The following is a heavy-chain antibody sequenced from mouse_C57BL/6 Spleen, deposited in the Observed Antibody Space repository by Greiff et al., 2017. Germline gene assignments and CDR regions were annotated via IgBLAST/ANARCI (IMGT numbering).Heavy chain of an antibody. D-gene: IGHD2-3*01. CDR2: IWSDGST. V-gene: IGHV2-6-1*01. CDR1: GFSFTSYG. Sequence: QVQLKESGPGLVAPSQRLSITCTVSGFSFTSYGVHWVRQPPGKGLEWLVVIWSDGSTTYNSALKSRLSISKDNSKSQVYLKMNSLQTDDTAMYYCARHEGYGYARDYWGQGTSVTVSS. CDR3: ARHEGYGYARDY. J-gene: IGHJ4*01.